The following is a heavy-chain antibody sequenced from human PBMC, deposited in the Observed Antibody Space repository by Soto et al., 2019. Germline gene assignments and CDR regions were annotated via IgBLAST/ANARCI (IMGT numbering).Heavy chain of an antibody. J-gene: IGHJ6*02. CDR3: ARAYCGGDCYGGMDV. CDR1: GFTFSSYA. CDR2: ISYDGSNK. D-gene: IGHD2-21*01. V-gene: IGHV3-30-3*01. Sequence: QVQLVESGGGVVQPGRSLRLSCAASGFTFSSYAMHWVRQAPGKGLEWVAVISYDGSNKYYADSVKGRFTISRDNSKNTRYVQRNSRRAEETAVYYCARAYCGGDCYGGMDVWGQGTTVTVSS.